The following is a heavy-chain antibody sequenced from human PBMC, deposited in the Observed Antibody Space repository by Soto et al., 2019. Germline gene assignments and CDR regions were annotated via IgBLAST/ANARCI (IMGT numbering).Heavy chain of an antibody. V-gene: IGHV3-11*01. Sequence: SCAASGFTFSDYYIHWIRRAPGKGLEWISYISGNGEIIQYAASARGRFTISRDNAENSVYLEMDSLRAEDTALYYCARDVDADFRTDFDYWGRGTLVTV. CDR1: GFTFSDYY. CDR3: ARDVDADFRTDFDY. CDR2: ISGNGEII. J-gene: IGHJ4*02. D-gene: IGHD4-17*01.